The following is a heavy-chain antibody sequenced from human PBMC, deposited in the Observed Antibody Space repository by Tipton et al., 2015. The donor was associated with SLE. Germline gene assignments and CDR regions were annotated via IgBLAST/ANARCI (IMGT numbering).Heavy chain of an antibody. J-gene: IGHJ6*02. CDR1: GYTFTSYG. Sequence: QLVQSGAEVKKPGASVKVSCKASGYTFTSYGISWVRQAPGQGLEWMGWISAYNGNTNYAQKLRGRVTMTTDTSTSTAYMELRSLRSDDTAVYYCARDYDFWSGYPILYYYYGMDVWGQGTTVTVSS. CDR2: ISAYNGNT. V-gene: IGHV1-18*01. CDR3: ARDYDFWSGYPILYYYYGMDV. D-gene: IGHD3-3*01.